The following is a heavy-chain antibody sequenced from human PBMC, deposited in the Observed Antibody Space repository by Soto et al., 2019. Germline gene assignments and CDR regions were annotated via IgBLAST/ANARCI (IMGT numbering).Heavy chain of an antibody. V-gene: IGHV4-39*02. CDR1: GGSINSNNYY. J-gene: IGHJ4*02. Sequence: SETLSLTCTVSGGSINSNNYYWAWIRQPPGKGLAWIASIYYDGSTYYNPSLKSRVSISVDTSKNHFSLKLSSATAADTAVYYCAKVVVAATRHTDFDSWGQGTLDTVSS. CDR3: AKVVVAATRHTDFDS. CDR2: IYYDGST. D-gene: IGHD2-15*01.